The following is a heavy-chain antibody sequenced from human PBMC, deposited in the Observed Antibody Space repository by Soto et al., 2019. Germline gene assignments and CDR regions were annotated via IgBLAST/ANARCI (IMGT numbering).Heavy chain of an antibody. CDR2: IYYSGST. CDR3: AGSYCSGGSCYDLGWFDP. Sequence: QVQLQESGPGLVKPSETLSLTCTVSGGSISSYYWSWIRQPPGKGLEWIGYIYYSGSTNYNPSLKSRVTISVDTSKNQFSLKLSSVTAADTAVYYCAGSYCSGGSCYDLGWFDPWGQGTLVTVSS. D-gene: IGHD2-15*01. V-gene: IGHV4-59*08. J-gene: IGHJ5*02. CDR1: GGSISSYY.